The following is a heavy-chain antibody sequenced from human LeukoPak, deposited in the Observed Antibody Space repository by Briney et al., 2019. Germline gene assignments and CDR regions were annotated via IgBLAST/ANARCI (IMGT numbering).Heavy chain of an antibody. CDR3: ATTSYYDSSGPPYFDY. V-gene: IGHV3-53*01. Sequence: GGSLRLSCAASGFTVSSNYMSWVRQAPGKGLEWVSVIYSGGSTYYADSVKGRFTISRDNSKNTLYLQMNSPRAEDTAVYYCATTSYYDSSGPPYFDYWGQGTLVTVSS. CDR2: IYSGGST. CDR1: GFTVSSNY. D-gene: IGHD3-22*01. J-gene: IGHJ4*02.